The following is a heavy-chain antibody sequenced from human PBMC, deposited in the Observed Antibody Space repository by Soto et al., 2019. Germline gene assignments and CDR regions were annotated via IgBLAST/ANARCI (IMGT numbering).Heavy chain of an antibody. J-gene: IGHJ3*02. CDR3: ASYGGDKGFDI. Sequence: QLQLRESGSGLVKPSQTLSLTCAVSGGSISSGGYSWSWIRQPPGKGLEYIGYIYHSGSTYYNPSLRSRVTISVDRSKNQFSLKLSSVTAADTAVYYCASYGGDKGFDIWGQGTMVTVSS. CDR2: IYHSGST. CDR1: GGSISSGGYS. V-gene: IGHV4-30-2*01. D-gene: IGHD4-17*01.